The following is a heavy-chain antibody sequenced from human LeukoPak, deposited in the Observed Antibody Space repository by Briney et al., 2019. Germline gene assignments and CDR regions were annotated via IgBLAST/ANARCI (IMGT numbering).Heavy chain of an antibody. D-gene: IGHD1-1*01. CDR3: ARTNHPRWNHAFDT. CDR2: IYYSGST. Sequence: SETLSLTCTVSGGSISSYYWSWIRQPPGKGLEWIGYIYYSGSTNYNPSLKSRVTISVDTSKNQFSLKLSSVTAADTAVYYCARTNHPRWNHAFDTWGQGTMVTVSS. CDR1: GGSISSYY. J-gene: IGHJ3*02. V-gene: IGHV4-59*01.